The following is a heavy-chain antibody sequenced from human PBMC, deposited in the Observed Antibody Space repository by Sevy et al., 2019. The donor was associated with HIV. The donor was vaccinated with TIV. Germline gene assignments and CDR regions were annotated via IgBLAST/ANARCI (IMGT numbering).Heavy chain of an antibody. CDR3: ARCKVGWHSFDY. J-gene: IGHJ4*02. CDR2: IIPIFGTA. Sequence: SSVKVSCKASGGTFSSYAISWVRQAPGQGLEWMGGIIPIFGTANYAQKFQGGVTITADESTSTAYMELSSLRSEDTAVYYCARCKVGWHSFDYWGQGTLVTVSS. CDR1: GGTFSSYA. D-gene: IGHD2-15*01. V-gene: IGHV1-69*13.